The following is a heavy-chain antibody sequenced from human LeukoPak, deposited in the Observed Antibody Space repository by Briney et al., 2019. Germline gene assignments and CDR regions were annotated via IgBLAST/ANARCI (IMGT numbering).Heavy chain of an antibody. CDR3: AHTPRRSDYLHYFDY. V-gene: IGHV2-5*02. CDR2: IYWDDDK. CDR1: GFSLSTSGVG. Sequence: SGPTLVKPTQTLTLTCTFSGFSLSTSGVGVGWIRQPPGKALEWLALIYWDDDKRYSPSLKSRLTITKDTSKNQVVLTMTNIDPVDTATYYCAHTPRRSDYLHYFDYWGQGTLVTVSS. J-gene: IGHJ4*02. D-gene: IGHD3-22*01.